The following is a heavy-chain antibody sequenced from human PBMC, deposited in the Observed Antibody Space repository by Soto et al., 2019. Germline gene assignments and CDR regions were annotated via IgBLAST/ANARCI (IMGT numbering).Heavy chain of an antibody. CDR3: AKDRLRYCSTSNCRPQDV. Sequence: QVQLVESGGGVVQPGRSLRLSCAASGFTFSTHGMHWVRQAPGKGLEWVAVISFDGNIKSYAESVKGRGTISRDNSKKTLYLQMNSLRAEGTAVYYCAKDRLRYCSTSNCRPQDVWGQGTTVIVSS. CDR2: ISFDGNIK. CDR1: GFTFSTHG. D-gene: IGHD2-2*01. V-gene: IGHV3-30*18. J-gene: IGHJ6*02.